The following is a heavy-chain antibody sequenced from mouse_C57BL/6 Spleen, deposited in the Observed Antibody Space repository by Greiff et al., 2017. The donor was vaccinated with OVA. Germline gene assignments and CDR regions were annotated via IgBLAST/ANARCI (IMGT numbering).Heavy chain of an antibody. D-gene: IGHD1-1*01. CDR2: FYPGSGSI. CDR1: GYTFTEYT. Sequence: QVQLQQSGAELVKPGASVKLSCKASGYTFTEYTIHWVKQRSGQGLEWIGWFYPGSGSIKYNEKFKDKATLTADKSSSTVYMALSRLTSEDSAVYFCARNEEGRDYYGSSYAMDYWGQGTSVTVSS. J-gene: IGHJ4*01. CDR3: ARNEEGRDYYGSSYAMDY. V-gene: IGHV1-62-2*01.